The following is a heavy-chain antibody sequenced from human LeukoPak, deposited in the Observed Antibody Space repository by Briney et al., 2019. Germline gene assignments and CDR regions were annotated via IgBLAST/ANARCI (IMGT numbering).Heavy chain of an antibody. CDR2: INWNGGST. Sequence: SGGSLRLSCAASGFTFDDYGMSWVRQAPGKGLEWVSGINWNGGSTGYADSVKGRFTISRDNAKNSLYLQMNSLRAEDTAVYYCARESYSARYSGSYSYGGHYFDYWGQGTLVTVSS. CDR3: ARESYSARYSGSYSYGGHYFDY. D-gene: IGHD1-26*01. CDR1: GFTFDDYG. V-gene: IGHV3-20*04. J-gene: IGHJ4*02.